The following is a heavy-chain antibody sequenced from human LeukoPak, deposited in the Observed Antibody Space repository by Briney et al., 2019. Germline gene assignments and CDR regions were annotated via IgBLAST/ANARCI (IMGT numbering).Heavy chain of an antibody. CDR1: GYTFISYY. D-gene: IGHD4-23*01. J-gene: IGHJ4*02. V-gene: IGHV1-46*01. CDR3: ARGMLSTVVSPLWD. CDR2: INPSGGST. Sequence: GASVKVSCKAFGYTFISYYMNWVRQAPGQGLEWMGIINPSGGSTSYAQKFQGRVTMTRDTSTSTVYMELSSLRSEDTAVYYCARGMLSTVVSPLWDGGQGTLVTVSS.